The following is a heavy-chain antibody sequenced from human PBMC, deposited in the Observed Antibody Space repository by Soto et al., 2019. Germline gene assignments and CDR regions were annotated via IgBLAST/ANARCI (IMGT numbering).Heavy chain of an antibody. J-gene: IGHJ4*02. CDR1: GFIFSSYS. D-gene: IGHD3-9*01. Sequence: GGSLRLSCAASGFIFSSYSMNWVRQAPGKGLEWVSSISSSSSYIYYADSVKGRFTISRDNAKNSLYLQMNSLRAEDTAVYYCARDRLDILTGSYYFDYWGQGTLVTVSS. CDR3: ARDRLDILTGSYYFDY. V-gene: IGHV3-21*01. CDR2: ISSSSSYI.